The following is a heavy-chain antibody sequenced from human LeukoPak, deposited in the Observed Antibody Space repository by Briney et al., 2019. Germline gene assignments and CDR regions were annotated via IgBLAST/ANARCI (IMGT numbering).Heavy chain of an antibody. CDR2: INHRGST. Sequence: SETLSLTCAVYGGSLSGFYWSWIRQPPGKGLEWIGEINHRGSTNYNPSLKSRVTISMDTSKNQFSLKLSSVTAADTAVYYCARGKIWSPVYLSHWGQGTLVTVSS. CDR1: GGSLSGFY. V-gene: IGHV4-34*01. J-gene: IGHJ4*02. CDR3: ARGKIWSPVYLSH. D-gene: IGHD3-10*01.